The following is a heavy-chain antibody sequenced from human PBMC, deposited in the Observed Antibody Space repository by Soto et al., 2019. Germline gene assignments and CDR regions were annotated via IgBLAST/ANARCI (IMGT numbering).Heavy chain of an antibody. D-gene: IGHD3-22*01. Sequence: QVQLVESGGGVVQPGRSLRLSCAASGFTFSSYGMHWVRQAPGKGLEWVAVIWYDGSNKYYADSVKGRFTISRDNSKNTLYLQMNSLRAEDTAVYYCARDGGAMIVEDAFDIWGQGTMVTVSS. V-gene: IGHV3-33*01. J-gene: IGHJ3*02. CDR3: ARDGGAMIVEDAFDI. CDR1: GFTFSSYG. CDR2: IWYDGSNK.